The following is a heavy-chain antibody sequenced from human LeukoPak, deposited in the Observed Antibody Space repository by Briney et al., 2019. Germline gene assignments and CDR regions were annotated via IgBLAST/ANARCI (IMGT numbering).Heavy chain of an antibody. V-gene: IGHV4-59*01. D-gene: IGHD3-22*01. J-gene: IGHJ4*02. CDR3: ARATPWLLPGY. Sequence: SETLSLTCTVSGGSISSYYWSWVRQPPGKGLEWIGHIYDTGNTNYNPSLESRVTISVDTSKNQFSLRLSSVTAADTAVYFCARATPWLLPGYWGQGTLVTVSS. CDR1: GGSISSYY. CDR2: IYDTGNT.